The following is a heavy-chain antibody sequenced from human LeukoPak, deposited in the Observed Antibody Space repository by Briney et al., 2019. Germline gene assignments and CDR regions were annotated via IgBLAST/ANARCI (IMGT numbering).Heavy chain of an antibody. D-gene: IGHD2-2*01. CDR1: GGSISSSSHS. J-gene: IGHJ4*02. CDR3: ARDGCSTTSCYAD. Sequence: ETLSLTCTVSGGSISSSSHSWGWIRQPPGKGLEWVSVIYSGGTTYYTDSVKGRFTISRDKFKNTLYLQMNSLRAEDTAVYYCARDGCSTTSCYADWGQGTLVTVSS. V-gene: IGHV3-53*01. CDR2: IYSGGTT.